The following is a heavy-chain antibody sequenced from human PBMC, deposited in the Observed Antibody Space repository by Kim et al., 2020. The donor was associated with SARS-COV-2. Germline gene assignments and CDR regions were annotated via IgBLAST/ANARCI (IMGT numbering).Heavy chain of an antibody. CDR3: ARAGSSGYFDY. D-gene: IGHD6-19*01. Sequence: TNYAQKCQGRVTMTRNTSISTAYMERSRLRSDDTAVYYCARAGSSGYFDYWGQGTLVTVSS. J-gene: IGHJ4*02. V-gene: IGHV1-2*02. CDR2: T.